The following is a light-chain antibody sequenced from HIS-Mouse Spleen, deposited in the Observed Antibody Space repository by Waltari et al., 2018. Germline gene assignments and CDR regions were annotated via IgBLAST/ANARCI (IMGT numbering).Light chain of an antibody. CDR3: QQYGSSPPNT. Sequence: EIVLTQSPGTLSLSPGERATLSCRASQSVSSSYLAWYQQKPGQAPRRLIYGASSRATCIPDRFSGSGSGTDFTLTISRLEPEDFAVYYCQQYGSSPPNTFGQGTKLEIK. CDR2: GAS. CDR1: QSVSSSY. J-gene: IGKJ2*01. V-gene: IGKV3-20*01.